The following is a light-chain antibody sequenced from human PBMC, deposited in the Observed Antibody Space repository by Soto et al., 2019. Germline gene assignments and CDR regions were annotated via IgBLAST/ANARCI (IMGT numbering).Light chain of an antibody. Sequence: QSVLTQPPSVSGAPGQRVTISCTGSNSNIGAGYDVHWYQQLPGTAPKLLIYGNSNRPSGVPDRFSGSKSGTSASLAITGLQAEDEADYYCQSYDISLSGWVFGGGTKVTVL. CDR3: QSYDISLSGWV. CDR1: NSNIGAGYD. CDR2: GNS. J-gene: IGLJ3*02. V-gene: IGLV1-40*01.